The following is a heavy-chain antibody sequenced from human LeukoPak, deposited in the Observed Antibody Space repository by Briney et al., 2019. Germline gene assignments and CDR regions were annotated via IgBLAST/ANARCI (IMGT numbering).Heavy chain of an antibody. Sequence: GGSLRLSCAASGFTFSNAWMNWVRQAPGKGLEWVGRIKSRTDGGTTDYAAPVKGRFTISRDDSKNTLYLQMNSLKTEDTAVYYCTTALQWLGYFDYWGQGTLVTVSS. CDR2: IKSRTDGGTT. CDR1: GFTFSNAW. J-gene: IGHJ4*02. D-gene: IGHD6-19*01. CDR3: TTALQWLGYFDY. V-gene: IGHV3-15*07.